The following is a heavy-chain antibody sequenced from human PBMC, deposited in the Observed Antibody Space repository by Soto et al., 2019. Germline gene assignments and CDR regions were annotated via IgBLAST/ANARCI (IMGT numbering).Heavy chain of an antibody. Sequence: VQLLESGGGLEHPGGSLRLSCAASGFTFANYAMIWVRQAPGKGPERVAGLSGVGDYTIYADSVKGRFTISRDNSENTVYLLKNSLRAEDTAVYYCATVGSGPGYYYFDVWGQGTLVTVSS. D-gene: IGHD2-21*01. J-gene: IGHJ4*02. CDR1: GFTFANYA. CDR2: LSGVGDYT. V-gene: IGHV3-23*01. CDR3: ATVGSGPGYYYFDV.